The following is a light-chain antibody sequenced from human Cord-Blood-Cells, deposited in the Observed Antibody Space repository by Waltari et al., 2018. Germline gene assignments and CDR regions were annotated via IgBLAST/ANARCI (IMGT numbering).Light chain of an antibody. Sequence: DIQMTQSPSSLSASVGDRVTITCRASQSISSYLNWYQQKPGKAPKLLIYAASSLQSGVPSMFSGSRSGTDFTLTISSLRPEDFATYYCQQSYSTPLTFGGGTKVEIK. CDR2: AAS. V-gene: IGKV1-39*01. J-gene: IGKJ4*01. CDR3: QQSYSTPLT. CDR1: QSISSY.